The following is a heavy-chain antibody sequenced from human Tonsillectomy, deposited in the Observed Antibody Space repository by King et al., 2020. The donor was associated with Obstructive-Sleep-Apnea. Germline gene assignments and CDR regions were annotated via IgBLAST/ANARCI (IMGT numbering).Heavy chain of an antibody. Sequence: QLVQSGAEVKKPGASVKISCKASGYRFSSHYAHWVRQAPGRGLYWLGSINPSGCRTTYAQNFQGRVTMTRDVFTRTLYMELSSLRSEDTAVYYCARGYYYDTSGYYLWYYYYAMDVWGQGTAVTVSS. CDR3: ARGYYYDTSGYYLWYYYYAMDV. CDR2: INPSGCRT. D-gene: IGHD3-22*01. V-gene: IGHV1-46*01. J-gene: IGHJ6*02. CDR1: GYRFSSHY.